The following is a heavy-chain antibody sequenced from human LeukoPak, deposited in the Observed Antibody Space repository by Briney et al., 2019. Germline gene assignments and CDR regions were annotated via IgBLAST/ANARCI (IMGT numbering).Heavy chain of an antibody. Sequence: GGSLRLSWAASGFTFDDYGMSWVRQGPGKGLEWVSAINRNGDSTGYADSVKGRFTISRDNSKNTLYLQMNSLRAEDTAVYYCAKGEGRWLQLDYWGQGTLVTVSS. CDR2: INRNGDST. CDR3: AKGEGRWLQLDY. J-gene: IGHJ4*02. V-gene: IGHV3-20*04. CDR1: GFTFDDYG. D-gene: IGHD5-24*01.